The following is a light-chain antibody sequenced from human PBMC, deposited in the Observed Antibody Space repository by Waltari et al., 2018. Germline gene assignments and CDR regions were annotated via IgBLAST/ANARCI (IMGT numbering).Light chain of an antibody. CDR2: KAS. J-gene: IGKJ4*01. CDR1: QNINRW. Sequence: DIQMTQSPSTLSASVGDRVTITCRASQNINRWLAWYQQKPGKAPKLRISKASTLENEVPSRFSGSGFGTEFTLTITSLQPDDSATFYCQHYSSYPPTFGGGTKVEIK. V-gene: IGKV1-5*03. CDR3: QHYSSYPPT.